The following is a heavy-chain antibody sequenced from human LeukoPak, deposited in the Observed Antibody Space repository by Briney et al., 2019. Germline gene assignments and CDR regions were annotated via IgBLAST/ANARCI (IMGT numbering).Heavy chain of an antibody. CDR1: GFTFSKYG. V-gene: IGHV3-33*01. J-gene: IGHJ4*02. D-gene: IGHD6-19*01. CDR3: AREWGLIAVAGGPGY. Sequence: GGSLRLSCVASGFTFSKYGMHWVRQAPGKGLEWLAIIWYDEHNKYYAASVKGRFTISRDNSKNTLFLEMTDLRAEDTAVYYCAREWGLIAVAGGPGYWGQGALVTVSS. CDR2: IWYDEHNK.